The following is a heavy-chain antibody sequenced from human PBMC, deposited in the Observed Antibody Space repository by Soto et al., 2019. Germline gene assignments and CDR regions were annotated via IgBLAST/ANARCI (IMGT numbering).Heavy chain of an antibody. J-gene: IGHJ3*02. D-gene: IGHD3-22*01. Sequence: GGSLRLSCAASGFTFSSYAMSWVRQAPGKGLEWVSGISSSGGSTYYADSVKGRFTISRDNAKNSLYLQMNSLRAEDTAVYYCARDLYYYDRPASFDIWGQGTMVTVSS. CDR2: ISSSGGST. CDR3: ARDLYYYDRPASFDI. V-gene: IGHV3-23*01. CDR1: GFTFSSYA.